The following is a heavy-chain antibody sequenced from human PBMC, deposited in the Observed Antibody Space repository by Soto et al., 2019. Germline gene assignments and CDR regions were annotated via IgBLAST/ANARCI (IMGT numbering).Heavy chain of an antibody. CDR1: GYTSTSYY. Sequence: GTSVKVSCKASGYTSTSYYMHWVRQAPGQGLEWMGIINPSGGSTSYAQKFQGRVTMTRDTSTSTVYMELSSLRSEDTAVYYCARDLAGDGYNYGMDVWGQGTTVTAP. D-gene: IGHD3-16*01. J-gene: IGHJ6*02. CDR3: ARDLAGDGYNYGMDV. CDR2: INPSGGST. V-gene: IGHV1-46*01.